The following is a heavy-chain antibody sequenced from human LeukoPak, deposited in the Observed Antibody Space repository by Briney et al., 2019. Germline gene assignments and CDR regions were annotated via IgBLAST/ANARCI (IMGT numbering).Heavy chain of an antibody. CDR3: ARALRAYSYGTFDY. D-gene: IGHD5-18*01. J-gene: IGHJ4*02. CDR2: ISSSSGTI. Sequence: PGGSLRLSCGASGVPFISYSMNWGRQAPGKGLEGVSYISSSSGTIYYADSVKGRFTISRDNAKNSLYLQMNSLRAGDTAVYYCARALRAYSYGTFDYWGQGTLVTVSS. CDR1: GVPFISYS. V-gene: IGHV3-48*01.